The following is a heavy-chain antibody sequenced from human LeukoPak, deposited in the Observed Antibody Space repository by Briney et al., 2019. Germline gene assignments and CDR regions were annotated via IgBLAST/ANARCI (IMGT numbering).Heavy chain of an antibody. V-gene: IGHV3-23*01. D-gene: IGHD3-16*01. Sequence: TGGSLRLSCEASGSGFTFGNFAVSWVRQAPGKGLEWVSGISGSGYYTYYADSVKGRFTIPRDNSKNTLYIQMNSLRAEDTAVYYCVKDGSWGDYYFYFYMDVWGKGTTVTVSS. CDR1: GSGFTFGNFA. J-gene: IGHJ6*03. CDR2: ISGSGYYT. CDR3: VKDGSWGDYYFYFYMDV.